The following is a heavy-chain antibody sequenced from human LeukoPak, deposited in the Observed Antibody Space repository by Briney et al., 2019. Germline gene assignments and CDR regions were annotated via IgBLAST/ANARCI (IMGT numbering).Heavy chain of an antibody. CDR1: GFTFSSYA. J-gene: IGHJ4*02. CDR3: AIENVDIVATVRGDFDY. CDR2: ISGSGGST. Sequence: GGSLRLSCAASGFTFSSYAMSWVRQAPGKGLEWVSAISGSGGSTYYADSVKGRFTISRDNSKNTLYLQMNSLRAEDTAVYYCAIENVDIVATVRGDFDYWGQGTLVTVSS. D-gene: IGHD5-12*01. V-gene: IGHV3-23*01.